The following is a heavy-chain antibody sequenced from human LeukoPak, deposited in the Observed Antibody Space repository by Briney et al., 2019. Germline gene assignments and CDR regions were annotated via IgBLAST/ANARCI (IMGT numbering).Heavy chain of an antibody. Sequence: ASVKVSCKASVYTFTGYYMHWVRQAPGQGLEWMGWINPNSGGTNYAQKFQGRVTMTRDTSISTAYMELSRLRSDDTAVYYCARDDRGYGLRAYYFDYWGQGTLVTVSS. CDR3: ARDDRGYGLRAYYFDY. CDR2: INPNSGGT. J-gene: IGHJ4*02. V-gene: IGHV1-2*02. CDR1: VYTFTGYY. D-gene: IGHD3-16*01.